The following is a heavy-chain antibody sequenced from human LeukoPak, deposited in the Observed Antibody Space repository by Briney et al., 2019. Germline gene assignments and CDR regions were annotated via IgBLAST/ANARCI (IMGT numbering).Heavy chain of an antibody. J-gene: IGHJ6*02. Sequence: ASVKVSCKASGYTFTGDYMHWVRQAPGQGLEWMGWINPNSGGTNYAQKFQGRVTMTRDTSISTAYMELSRLRSDDTAVYYCARDFGYYYDSSGHSHYYYGMDVWGQGTTVTVSS. CDR3: ARDFGYYYDSSGHSHYYYGMDV. V-gene: IGHV1-2*02. CDR2: INPNSGGT. D-gene: IGHD3-22*01. CDR1: GYTFTGDY.